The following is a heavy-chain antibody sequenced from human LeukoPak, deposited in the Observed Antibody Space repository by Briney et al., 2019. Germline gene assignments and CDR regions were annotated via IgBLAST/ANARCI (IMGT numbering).Heavy chain of an antibody. J-gene: IGHJ4*02. Sequence: GGSLRLSCAASGFTVSSNYMSWVRQAPGKGLEWVSAISVSGNTYHADSVKGRFTISRDSSKNTLYLQMNRLRAEDAAVYYCAKAPVTTCSGAYCYPFDYWGQGTLITVSS. CDR1: GFTVSSNY. CDR2: ISVSGNT. D-gene: IGHD2-21*01. CDR3: AKAPVTTCSGAYCYPFDY. V-gene: IGHV3-53*01.